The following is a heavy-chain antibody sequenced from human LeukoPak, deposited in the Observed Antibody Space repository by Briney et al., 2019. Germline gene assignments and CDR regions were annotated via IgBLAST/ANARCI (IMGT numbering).Heavy chain of an antibody. CDR2: INPNSGGT. V-gene: IGHV1-2*02. CDR3: ARDYELGTPGTAYEYMDS. Sequence: GASVKVSCKASGYTFTGYFMHWVRQAPGQGLEWVGWINPNSGGTSYPQKFQGRVTMTRDTSISTVYMELSSLRSDDTAIYYCARDYELGTPGTAYEYMDSWGQGTLVTVSS. D-gene: IGHD1-1*01. CDR1: GYTFTGYF. J-gene: IGHJ4*02.